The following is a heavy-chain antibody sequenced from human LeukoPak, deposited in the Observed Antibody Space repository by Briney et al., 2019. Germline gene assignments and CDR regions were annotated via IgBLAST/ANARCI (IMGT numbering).Heavy chain of an antibody. CDR1: GFTFSSYS. D-gene: IGHD3-22*01. V-gene: IGHV3-21*01. Sequence: PGGSLRLSCAASGFTFSSYSMNWVRQAPGKGLEWVSSISSSSSYIYYADSVKGRFTISRDNDKNSLYLQMNSLRAADTAEYYCARVTAYYDDSSGYLNQWGQGTLVTVSS. CDR2: ISSSSSYI. J-gene: IGHJ4*02. CDR3: ARVTAYYDDSSGYLNQ.